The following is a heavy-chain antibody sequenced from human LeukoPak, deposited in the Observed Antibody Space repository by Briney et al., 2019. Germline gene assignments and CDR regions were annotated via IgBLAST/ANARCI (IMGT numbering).Heavy chain of an antibody. CDR1: GYTFTGYY. J-gene: IGHJ4*02. CDR3: ARAGVWFGEITDY. D-gene: IGHD3-10*01. V-gene: IGHV1-2*02. Sequence: ASVKVSCKASGYTFTGYYMHWVRQAPGQGLEWMGWINPNSGGTNYAQKFQSRVTMTRDTSISTAYMELSRLRSDDTAVYYCARAGVWFGEITDYWGQGTLVTVSS. CDR2: INPNSGGT.